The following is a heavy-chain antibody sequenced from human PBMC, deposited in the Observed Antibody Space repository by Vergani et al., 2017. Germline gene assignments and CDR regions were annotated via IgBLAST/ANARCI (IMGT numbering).Heavy chain of an antibody. V-gene: IGHV4-38-2*02. CDR2: IFHTGLT. CDR3: ARGGLPDAFDI. CDR1: GYSISRGYF. J-gene: IGHJ3*02. Sequence: QVQLQESGPGLVKPSETLSLTCSVSGYSISRGYFWGWFRQPPGKGLEWIGNIFHTGLTYRNRSLRSRVAISVDTYRNQFSLKLRSETAADTAAYFCARGGLPDAFDIWGQGTLVTVSS. D-gene: IGHD3-10*01.